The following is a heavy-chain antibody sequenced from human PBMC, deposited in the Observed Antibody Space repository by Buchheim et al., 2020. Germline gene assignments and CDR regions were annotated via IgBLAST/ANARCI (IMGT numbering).Heavy chain of an antibody. CDR1: GFTFSSYA. CDR2: ISGSGGST. CDR3: AKDMYDFWSGYSVNGFDY. D-gene: IGHD3-3*01. V-gene: IGHV3-23*01. Sequence: EVQLLESGGGLVQPGGSLRLSCAASGFTFSSYAMSWVRQAPGKGLEWVSAISGSGGSTYYADSVKGRFTISRDNSKNTLYLQMNSLRAEDTAVYYCAKDMYDFWSGYSVNGFDYWGQGTL. J-gene: IGHJ4*02.